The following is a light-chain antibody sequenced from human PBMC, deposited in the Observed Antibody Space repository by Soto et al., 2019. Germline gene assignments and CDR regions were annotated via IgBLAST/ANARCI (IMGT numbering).Light chain of an antibody. CDR2: KIS. J-gene: IGKJ1*01. CDR1: QTLVHDNGYTY. CDR3: MQATQFPRT. Sequence: DIVMTQTPLSSPVTLGQSASITCRSSQTLVHDNGYTYLSWLHQRPGQTPRLLIYKISNRLSGVPDRFSGSGAGADFTLTISRVEPEDVGVYYCMQATQFPRTFGQGTKVEVK. V-gene: IGKV2-24*01.